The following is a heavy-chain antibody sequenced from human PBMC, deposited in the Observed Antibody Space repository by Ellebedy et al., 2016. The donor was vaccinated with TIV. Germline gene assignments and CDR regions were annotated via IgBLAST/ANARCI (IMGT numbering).Heavy chain of an antibody. CDR1: GFSLSTSGVG. CDR2: IYWDDDK. J-gene: IGHJ5*02. D-gene: IGHD2/OR15-2a*01. CDR3: AHRQGYYRYNWFDP. V-gene: IGHV2-5*02. Sequence: SGPTLVXPTQTLTLTCTFSGFSLSTSGVGVGWIRQPPGKALEWLALIYWDDDKRYSPSLKSRLTITKDTSKNQVVLTMTNMDPVDTATYYCAHRQGYYRYNWFDPWGQGTLVTVSS.